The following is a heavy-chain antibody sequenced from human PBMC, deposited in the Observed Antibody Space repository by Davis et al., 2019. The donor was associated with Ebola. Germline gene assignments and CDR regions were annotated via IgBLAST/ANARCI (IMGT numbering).Heavy chain of an antibody. CDR3: ARRVPMGNWFDP. Sequence: MPSETLSLTCTVSGGSISDHYWCWIRQPPGKALEWIGYIYYDGTTNYNPSLKSRVTISLDPSKNQLSLQLSSVTAADTAVYYCARRVPMGNWFDPCGQGTLVTVSS. J-gene: IGHJ5*02. CDR2: IYYDGTT. D-gene: IGHD3-10*01. V-gene: IGHV4-59*08. CDR1: GGSISDHY.